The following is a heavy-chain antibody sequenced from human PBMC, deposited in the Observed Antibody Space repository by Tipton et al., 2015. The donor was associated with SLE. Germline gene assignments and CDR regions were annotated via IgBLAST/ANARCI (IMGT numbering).Heavy chain of an antibody. CDR1: GGSISSSSSYY. D-gene: IGHD3-3*01. Sequence: TLSLTCAVYGGSISSSSSYYWAWIRQPPGKGVEWIGEIYHRGSTNYNPSLKSRVTISVDTAKNQFSLKLKSVTAADTAVYYCARRKSETGRFSKRGWFDPWGQGTLVTVSS. J-gene: IGHJ5*02. V-gene: IGHV4-39*07. CDR2: IYHRGST. CDR3: ARRKSETGRFSKRGWFDP.